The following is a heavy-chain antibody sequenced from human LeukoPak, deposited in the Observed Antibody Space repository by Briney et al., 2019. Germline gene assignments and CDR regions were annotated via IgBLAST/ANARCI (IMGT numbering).Heavy chain of an antibody. V-gene: IGHV4-34*01. CDR1: GGSFSGYY. CDR2: INHSGST. Sequence: KPSETLSLTCAVYGGSFSGYYWSWIRQPPGKGLEWIGEINHSGSTNYNPSLKSRVTISVDTSKNQFSLKLSSVTAADTAVYYCARDRNYGSGNLFDYWGQGILVTVSS. CDR3: ARDRNYGSGNLFDY. D-gene: IGHD3-10*01. J-gene: IGHJ4*02.